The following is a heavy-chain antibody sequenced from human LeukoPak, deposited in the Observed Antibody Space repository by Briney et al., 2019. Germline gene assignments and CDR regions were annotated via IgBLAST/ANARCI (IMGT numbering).Heavy chain of an antibody. Sequence: GGSLRLSCEASGFTFSSHWMSWVRQAPGKGLEWVAIIKQDGSEEDYVDSVTGRFTISGDNAKNSLYLQMNSLRDEDTAVYYCARDTSAWRYGMDVWGQGTTVTVSS. V-gene: IGHV3-7*01. CDR2: IKQDGSEE. CDR3: ARDTSAWRYGMDV. CDR1: GFTFSSHW. D-gene: IGHD6-19*01. J-gene: IGHJ6*02.